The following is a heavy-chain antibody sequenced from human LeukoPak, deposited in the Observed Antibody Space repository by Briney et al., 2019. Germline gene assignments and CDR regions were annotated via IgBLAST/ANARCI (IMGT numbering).Heavy chain of an antibody. Sequence: ASVTVSCKASGYTFTSYGISWVRQAPGQGLEWMGWISTYCGNTNYAQKLQGRVTMTTDTSTSTAYMELTSLRSDDTAVYYCARDPSGWYGDYWGQGTLVTVSS. CDR3: ARDPSGWYGDY. CDR2: ISTYCGNT. D-gene: IGHD6-19*01. V-gene: IGHV1-18*01. J-gene: IGHJ4*02. CDR1: GYTFTSYG.